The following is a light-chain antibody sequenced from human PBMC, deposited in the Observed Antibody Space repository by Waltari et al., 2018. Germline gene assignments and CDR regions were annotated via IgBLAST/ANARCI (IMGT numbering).Light chain of an antibody. CDR1: NIGTYS. CDR2: DDR. CDR3: QVWDNRRDHRWV. Sequence: SYVLTQPPSVSVAPGQTATITCGGDNIGTYSVHWYHQKPGQAPVLVVYDDRDRPSGIPGRFSGSNSGNTATLTISRVEAADEADYYYQVWDNRRDHRWVFGGGTKLTVL. J-gene: IGLJ3*02. V-gene: IGLV3-21*02.